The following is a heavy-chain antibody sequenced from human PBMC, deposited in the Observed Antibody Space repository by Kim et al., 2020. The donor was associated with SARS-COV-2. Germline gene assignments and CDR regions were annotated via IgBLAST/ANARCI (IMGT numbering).Heavy chain of an antibody. CDR3: ARAGGYSSGWYYFDY. D-gene: IGHD6-19*01. J-gene: IGHJ4*02. CDR1: GFTFSSYG. CDR2: IWYDGSSK. Sequence: GGSLRLSCAASGFTFSSYGMNWVRQAPGKGLEWVAVIWYDGSSKYYADSVKGRFTISRDNSKNTLYLQMNSLRAEDTAVYYCARAGGYSSGWYYFDYWGQGTLVTVSS. V-gene: IGHV3-33*01.